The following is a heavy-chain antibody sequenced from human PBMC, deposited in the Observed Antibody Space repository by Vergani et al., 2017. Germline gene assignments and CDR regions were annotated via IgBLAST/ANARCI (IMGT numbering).Heavy chain of an antibody. J-gene: IGHJ5*01. CDR1: GFIFSNHY. CDR3: ARPNGASSWIDS. CDR2: IRNKALSYTT. Sequence: VHLVESGGGLVQPGGSLRLSCEASGFIFSNHYMDWVRQAPGKGLEWVGRIRNKALSYTTEYAASVKDRFTISREDSTSTLYLQMNSLKTEDAAVYYCARPNGASSWIDSWGQGALVTVSA. D-gene: IGHD2-2*01. V-gene: IGHV3-72*01.